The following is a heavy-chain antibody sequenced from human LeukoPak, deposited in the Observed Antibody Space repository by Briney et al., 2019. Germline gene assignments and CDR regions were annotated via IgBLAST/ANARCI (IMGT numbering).Heavy chain of an antibody. CDR1: SDSTNTYY. V-gene: IGHV4-59*01. J-gene: IGHJ4*02. CDR3: VRLRWELLAPYFDH. D-gene: IGHD1-26*01. CDR2: IYHSGSA. Sequence: SETLSLTCSVSSDSTNTYYWSWIRQSPGKGLEWIGHIYHSGSADYNPSFKSRVTISIDMSEREFSLKLTSVTVADTSMYYCVRLRWELLAPYFDHWGQGAFVIVSS.